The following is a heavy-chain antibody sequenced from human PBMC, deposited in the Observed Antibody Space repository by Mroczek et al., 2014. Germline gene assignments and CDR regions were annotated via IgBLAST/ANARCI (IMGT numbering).Heavy chain of an antibody. Sequence: QVQLQESGPGLVKPSQTLSLTCTVSGGSISSGGYYWSWIRQHPGKGLEWIGYIYYSGSTYYNPSLKSRVTISVDTSKNQFSLKLSSVTAADTAVYYCARDPGSEYSGYDYSPPDAFDIWGQGTMVTVSS. V-gene: IGHV4-31*03. CDR1: GGSISSGGYY. CDR2: IYYSGST. J-gene: IGHJ3*02. D-gene: IGHD5-12*01. CDR3: ARDPGSEYSGYDYSPPDAFDI.